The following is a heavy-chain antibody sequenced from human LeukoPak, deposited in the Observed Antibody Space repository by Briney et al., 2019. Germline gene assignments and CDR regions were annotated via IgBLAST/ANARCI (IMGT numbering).Heavy chain of an antibody. J-gene: IGHJ5*02. CDR1: GGSISSYY. D-gene: IGHD3-22*01. CDR2: IYTSGST. V-gene: IGHV4-4*07. Sequence: MTSETLSLTCTVSGGSISSYYWSWIRQPAGKGLEWIGRIYTSGSTNYNPSLKSRVTISVDTSKNQFSLKLSSVTAADTAVYYCAREGYYYDSSGYSNWFDPWGQGTLVTVSS. CDR3: AREGYYYDSSGYSNWFDP.